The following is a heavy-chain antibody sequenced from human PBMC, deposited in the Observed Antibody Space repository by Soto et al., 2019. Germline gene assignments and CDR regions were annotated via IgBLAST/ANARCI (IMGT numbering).Heavy chain of an antibody. CDR2: IYYSGST. Sequence: QLQLQESGSGRVKPSQTLSLTCAVSGGSISSGGYSWSWIRQPPGKGLEWIGYIYYSGSTYYNPSLKSRVTISVDTSKNQFSLKLSSVTAADTAVYYCARGHDLNWFDPWGQGTLVTVSS. D-gene: IGHD3-3*01. CDR1: GGSISSGGYS. CDR3: ARGHDLNWFDP. J-gene: IGHJ5*02. V-gene: IGHV4-30-2*05.